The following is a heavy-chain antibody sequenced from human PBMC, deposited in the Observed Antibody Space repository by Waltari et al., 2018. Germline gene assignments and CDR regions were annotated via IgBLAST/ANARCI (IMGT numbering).Heavy chain of an antibody. CDR1: GYTFTTYP. CDR3: ARGRPPFRFIPGWFDP. CDR2: INADNDNT. J-gene: IGHJ5*02. D-gene: IGHD2-21*01. V-gene: IGHV1-3*01. Sequence: QVLLVQSGTEVKKPGASMKISCKASGYTFTTYPIHWLRQDPGKRPEWMVWINADNDNTRYSQKFQGRVTITKDTVASTVYLELTNLRSEDTAVYYCARGRPPFRFIPGWFDPWGQGTLVTVSS.